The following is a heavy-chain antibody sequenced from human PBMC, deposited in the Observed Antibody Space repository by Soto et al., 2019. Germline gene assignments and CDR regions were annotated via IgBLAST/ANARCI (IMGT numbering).Heavy chain of an antibody. J-gene: IGHJ4*02. CDR1: GDSVSSNSAA. Sequence: SQTLSLTCAISGDSVSSNSAAWNWIRQSPSRGLKWLGRTYYRSKWYNDYAVSVKSRITINPDTSKNSLYLQMNSLRAEDTVVYYCVRDGGGYYYDSSGYPTSFDYWGQGTLVTVSS. CDR2: TYYRSKWYN. CDR3: VRDGGGYYYDSSGYPTSFDY. D-gene: IGHD3-22*01. V-gene: IGHV6-1*01.